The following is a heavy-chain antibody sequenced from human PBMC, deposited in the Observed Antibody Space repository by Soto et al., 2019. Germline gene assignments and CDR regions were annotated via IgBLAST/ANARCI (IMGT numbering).Heavy chain of an antibody. Sequence: GASVKVYCKASGFTFTSSAVQWVRQARGQRLEWIGWIVVGSGNTNYAQKFQERVTITRDMSTSTAYMELSSLRSEDTAVYYCAAEVHSVYDSLYYYYGMDIWGQGTTVTSP. CDR3: AAEVHSVYDSLYYYYGMDI. V-gene: IGHV1-58*01. CDR1: GFTFTSSA. CDR2: IVVGSGNT. J-gene: IGHJ6*02. D-gene: IGHD5-12*01.